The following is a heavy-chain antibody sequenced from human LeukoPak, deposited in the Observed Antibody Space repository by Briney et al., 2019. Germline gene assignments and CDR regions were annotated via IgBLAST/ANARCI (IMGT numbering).Heavy chain of an antibody. J-gene: IGHJ6*03. D-gene: IGHD3-10*01. V-gene: IGHV1-69*10. Sequence: GASVKVSCKASGYTFTSYDINWVRQATGQGLEWMGGIIPIFGIANYAQKFQGRVTITADKSTSTAYMELSSLRSEDTAVYYCAYGSGSYYYYMDVWGKGTTVTVSS. CDR2: IIPIFGIA. CDR1: GYTFTSYD. CDR3: AYGSGSYYYYMDV.